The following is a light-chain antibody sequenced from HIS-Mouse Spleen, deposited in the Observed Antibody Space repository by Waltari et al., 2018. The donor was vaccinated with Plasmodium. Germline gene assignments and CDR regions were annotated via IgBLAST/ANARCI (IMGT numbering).Light chain of an antibody. CDR2: GAS. Sequence: EIVMTQSPATLSVSPGERATLSCRASQSVSSNLAWYQQKPGQAPRLLNYGASTRATGIPARCSGSGSGTEFTLTISSLQSEDFAVYYCQQYNNWSFTFGPGTKVDIK. CDR1: QSVSSN. J-gene: IGKJ3*01. CDR3: QQYNNWSFT. V-gene: IGKV3-15*01.